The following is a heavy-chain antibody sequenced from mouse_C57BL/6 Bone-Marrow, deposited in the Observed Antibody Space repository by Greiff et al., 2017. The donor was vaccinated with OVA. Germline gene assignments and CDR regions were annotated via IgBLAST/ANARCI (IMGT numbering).Heavy chain of an antibody. Sequence: QVQLQQPGAELVKPGASVKMSCKASGYTFTSYWITWVKQRPGQGLAWIGDIYPGSGSTNYNEKFKSKATLTVDTSSSTAYMQLSSLTSEDSAVYYCAREKFYDGYYAWFAYWGQGTLVTVSA. CDR1: GYTFTSYW. J-gene: IGHJ3*01. CDR2: IYPGSGST. CDR3: AREKFYDGYYAWFAY. D-gene: IGHD2-3*01. V-gene: IGHV1-55*01.